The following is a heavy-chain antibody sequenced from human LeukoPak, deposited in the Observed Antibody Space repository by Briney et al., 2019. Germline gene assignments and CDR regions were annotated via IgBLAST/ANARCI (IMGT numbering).Heavy chain of an antibody. J-gene: IGHJ4*02. D-gene: IGHD5-18*01. CDR1: GFTFSMYT. CDR3: VRDGGYSYGPYDY. V-gene: IGHV3-48*04. Sequence: GGSLRLSCAASGFTFSMYTMDWVRQAPGKGLEWVSYISSSSSTIYYADSVKGRFTISRDDAKNSIFLQMNSLRAEDTAVYYCVRDGGYSYGPYDYWGQGTLVTVSS. CDR2: ISSSSSTI.